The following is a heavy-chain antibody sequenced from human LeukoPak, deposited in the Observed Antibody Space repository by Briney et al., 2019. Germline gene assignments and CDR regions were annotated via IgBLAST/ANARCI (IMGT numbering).Heavy chain of an antibody. D-gene: IGHD2-21*02. CDR2: ISRSGATI. V-gene: IGHV3-48*03. J-gene: IGHJ4*02. CDR3: SRDRGGGDIYFDY. CDR1: GFTFSSYG. Sequence: PGESLKISCAASGFTFSSYGMNWVRQAPGKGPEWISYISRSGATIYYADSVKGRFTISRDNAKNSLYLQMSSLGAEDTAIYYCSRDRGGGDIYFDYWGQGTLVTVSS.